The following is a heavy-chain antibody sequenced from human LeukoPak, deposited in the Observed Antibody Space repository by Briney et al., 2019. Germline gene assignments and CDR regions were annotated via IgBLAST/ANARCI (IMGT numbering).Heavy chain of an antibody. CDR2: ISYDGSNE. Sequence: GGSLRLSCAASGFTFNNYAMHWVRQAPGQGLEWVAVISYDGSNEYYADSVKGRLTISRDNSKNTLYLQMNSLRTEDTAVYYCARGDYGTYGYFQHWGQGTLVTVSS. D-gene: IGHD4-11*01. V-gene: IGHV3-30-3*01. CDR3: ARGDYGTYGYFQH. J-gene: IGHJ1*01. CDR1: GFTFNNYA.